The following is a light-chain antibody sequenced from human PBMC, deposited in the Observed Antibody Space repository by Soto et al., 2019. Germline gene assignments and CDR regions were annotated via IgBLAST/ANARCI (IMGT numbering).Light chain of an antibody. J-gene: IGKJ5*01. V-gene: IGKV3-15*01. CDR2: GAS. CDR3: QQYNNWPIA. CDR1: QSVSNN. Sequence: EIVMTQSPATLSVSPGEGATLSCRASQSVSNNLAWYQQKSGQAPRLIIYGASTRATGVPARFSGSGSGTEFILTISSLQSEDFAIYYCQQYNNWPIAFGQGTRLEIK.